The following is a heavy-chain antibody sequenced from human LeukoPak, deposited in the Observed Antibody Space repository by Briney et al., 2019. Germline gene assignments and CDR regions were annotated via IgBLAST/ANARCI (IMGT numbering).Heavy chain of an antibody. CDR2: ILLSGTT. J-gene: IGHJ6*02. V-gene: IGHV4-4*08. CDR1: GGSISTYY. D-gene: IGHD3-16*01. CDR3: ARDSRMMMTFGAVGAGYYHYHGMDV. Sequence: PSETLSLTCTVSGGSISTYYWSWIRQPPGKGLEWIGYILLSGTTDYNASLKSRVTISLDTSKKQFSLKLNSVTVADTAVYYCARDSRMMMTFGAVGAGYYHYHGMDVWGQGTTVTVSS.